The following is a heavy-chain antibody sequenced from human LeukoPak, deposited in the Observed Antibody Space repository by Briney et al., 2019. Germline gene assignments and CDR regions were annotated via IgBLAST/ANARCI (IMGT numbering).Heavy chain of an antibody. CDR1: GGSLNSSSYY. J-gene: IGHJ4*02. CDR2: IYYSGRT. D-gene: IGHD2-2*01. V-gene: IGHV4-39*01. Sequence: PSETLSLTCTVSGGSLNSSSYYWGWIRPPPGKGLEWIGSIYYSGRTYYNPSLRSRATIFVDTSKNQFSLKLNSVTAADTAVYYCARSQATAMVSDYWGQGTLVTVSS. CDR3: ARSQATAMVSDY.